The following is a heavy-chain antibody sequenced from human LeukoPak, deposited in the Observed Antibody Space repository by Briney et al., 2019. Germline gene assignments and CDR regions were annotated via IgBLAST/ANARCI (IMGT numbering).Heavy chain of an antibody. V-gene: IGHV3-21*01. D-gene: IGHD5-18*01. CDR1: GFTFSSYS. CDR2: ISSGSTYI. J-gene: IGHJ4*02. CDR3: ARQSPRLPLDY. Sequence: GGSLRLSCAASGFTFSSYSMNWVRQAPGKGLEWVSSISSGSTYIYDADSVKGRFTISRDNAKNSLYLQMNSLRAEDTAVYYCARQSPRLPLDYWGQGTLVTVSS.